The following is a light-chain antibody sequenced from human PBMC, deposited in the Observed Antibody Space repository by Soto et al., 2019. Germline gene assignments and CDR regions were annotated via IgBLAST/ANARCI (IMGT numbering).Light chain of an antibody. J-gene: IGLJ2*01. CDR3: SSYTGSSTVV. Sequence: QSALTQPASVSGSPGQSISISCTGTSSDDGAYKLVSWYQQHPDTAHKVLIYDVSNRPSGVSYRFSGSKSGNTASLTISGLQAEDEADYYCSSYTGSSTVVFGGGTKVTVL. V-gene: IGLV2-14*01. CDR2: DVS. CDR1: SSDDGAYKL.